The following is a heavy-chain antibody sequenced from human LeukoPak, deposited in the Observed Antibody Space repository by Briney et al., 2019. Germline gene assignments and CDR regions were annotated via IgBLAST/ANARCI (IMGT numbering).Heavy chain of an antibody. CDR3: ARCYYGSGSYYSPYFDY. Sequence: PSETPSLTCTVSGGSISSYYWSWIRLPPGKGLEWIGYIYYSGNTNYNPSLKSRVTISVDTSKNQFSLKLSSVTTADTAVYYCARCYYGSGSYYSPYFDYWGQGILVTVSS. CDR2: IYYSGNT. D-gene: IGHD3-10*01. V-gene: IGHV4-59*01. J-gene: IGHJ4*02. CDR1: GGSISSYY.